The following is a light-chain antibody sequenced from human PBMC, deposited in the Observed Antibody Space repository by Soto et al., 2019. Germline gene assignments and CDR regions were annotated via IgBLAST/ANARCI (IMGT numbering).Light chain of an antibody. CDR3: EQYYTTPQT. J-gene: IGKJ1*01. V-gene: IGKV4-1*01. CDR1: QSVLHSSSNRNY. Sequence: DIVMPQAPDSLAVSQGERATINCKSSQSVLHSSSNRNYLAWYQQKSGQPPKLLIYWASTRGSGVPDRFSGSGSGAYYTLSIGTLPAEDVAVYYCEQYYTTPQTFGQGATVEVK. CDR2: WAS.